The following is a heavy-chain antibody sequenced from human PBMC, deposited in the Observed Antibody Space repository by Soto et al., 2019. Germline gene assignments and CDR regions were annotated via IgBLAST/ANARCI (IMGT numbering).Heavy chain of an antibody. CDR2: ITRGGET. D-gene: IGHD2-21*02. V-gene: IGHV3-21*01. Sequence: GGSLRLSCVASGFTFGTYSMHWVRQSPGKGLEWVSSITRGGETYYAESVKGRLTISRDYAKNSVSLQMNSLRVEDTAVYYCAREETAWPLAYGLDVWGQGTTVTVSS. CDR1: GFTFGTYS. CDR3: AREETAWPLAYGLDV. J-gene: IGHJ6*02.